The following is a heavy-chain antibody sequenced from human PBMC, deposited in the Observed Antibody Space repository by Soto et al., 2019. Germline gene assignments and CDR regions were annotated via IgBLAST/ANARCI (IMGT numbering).Heavy chain of an antibody. CDR1: GFTFSSYA. V-gene: IGHV3-30-3*01. J-gene: IGHJ4*02. CDR2: ISYDGSNK. D-gene: IGHD5-18*01. Sequence: QVQLVQSGGGVVQPGRSLRLSCAASGFTFSSYAMHWVRQAPGKGLEWVAVISYDGSNKYYADSVKGRFTISRDNSKNTLYLQMNSLRAEDTAVYYCARDGVGGTATPDYWGQGTLVTVSS. CDR3: ARDGVGGTATPDY.